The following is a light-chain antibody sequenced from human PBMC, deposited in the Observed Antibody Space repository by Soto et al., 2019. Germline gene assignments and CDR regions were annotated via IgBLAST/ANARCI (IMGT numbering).Light chain of an antibody. J-gene: IGKJ1*01. Sequence: EIVMTQSPATLSVSPGERATLSCRASQSVSSNLAWYQQKPGRAPRLLIYGASTRATGIPARFSGSGSGTEFTLTISSLQSEDFAVYYCQQYNNWHWTFGQGTKVDIK. CDR2: GAS. V-gene: IGKV3-15*01. CDR1: QSVSSN. CDR3: QQYNNWHWT.